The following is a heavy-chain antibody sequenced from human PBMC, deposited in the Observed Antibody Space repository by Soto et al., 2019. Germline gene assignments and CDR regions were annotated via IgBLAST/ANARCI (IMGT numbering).Heavy chain of an antibody. CDR2: IHGSGGAT. CDR3: AKDAVPGNGKWDWFDP. V-gene: IGHV3-23*01. J-gene: IGHJ5*02. Sequence: EVQLLESGGGLVQPGGSLRLSCAASGFTFKNYGMSWVRQAPGKGLEWVSSIHGSGGATYYADSVKGRFTVSRDDSKGTLYLQMSSLRIDDTAVYFCAKDAVPGNGKWDWFDPWGQGTLVTVSS. CDR1: GFTFKNYG. D-gene: IGHD6-19*01.